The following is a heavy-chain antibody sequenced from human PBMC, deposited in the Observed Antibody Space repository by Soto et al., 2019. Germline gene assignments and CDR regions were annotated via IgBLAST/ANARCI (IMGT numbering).Heavy chain of an antibody. Sequence: PGGSLRLSCAASGFSFDDYAMHWVRQAPGKGLEWVSGISWNSGSMGYADSVKGRFTISRDNAKNSLYLQMNSLRAEDTALYYCAKVLSAMTTETINSPGDAFDIWGQGTMVTVSS. D-gene: IGHD4-17*01. CDR1: GFSFDDYA. J-gene: IGHJ3*02. CDR2: ISWNSGSM. V-gene: IGHV3-9*01. CDR3: AKVLSAMTTETINSPGDAFDI.